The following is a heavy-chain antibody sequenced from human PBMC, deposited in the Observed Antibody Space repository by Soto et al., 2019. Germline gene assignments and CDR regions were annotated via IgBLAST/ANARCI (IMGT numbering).Heavy chain of an antibody. D-gene: IGHD3-10*01. J-gene: IGHJ4*02. V-gene: IGHV4-59*01. CDR1: GGSISSYY. Sequence: KASETLSLTCTVSGGSISSYYWSWIRQPPGKGLEWIGYIYYSGSTNYNPSLKSRVTISVDTSKNQFSLKLSSVTAADTAVYYCARAKENYYCSGSCFDYWGQGTLVTVSS. CDR2: IYYSGST. CDR3: ARAKENYYCSGSCFDY.